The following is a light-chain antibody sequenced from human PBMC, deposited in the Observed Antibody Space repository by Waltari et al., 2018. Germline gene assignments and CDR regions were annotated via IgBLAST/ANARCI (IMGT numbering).Light chain of an antibody. V-gene: IGLV3-21*02. Sequence: YQQSAGQAPVRFRHVETDRPSGMPDRCSGSNSGNTDTLNISRVEAEDEADYYCEVWDITNVHRGFGGGTKLTVL. CDR3: EVWDITNVHRG. CDR2: VET. J-gene: IGLJ3*02.